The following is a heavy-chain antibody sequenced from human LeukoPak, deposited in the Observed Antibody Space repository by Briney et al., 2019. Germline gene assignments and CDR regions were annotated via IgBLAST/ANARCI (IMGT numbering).Heavy chain of an antibody. CDR2: ISSSSRYI. J-gene: IGHJ4*02. CDR1: GFTFSTYS. Sequence: GGSLRLSCSASGFTFSTYSMNWVRQAPGKGLEWVSSISSSSRYIYYADSVKGRFTISRDNAKNSLYLQMNSLRAEDTAVYYCAKDYYGGNSGGDYWGQGTLVTVSS. V-gene: IGHV3-21*01. D-gene: IGHD4-23*01. CDR3: AKDYYGGNSGGDY.